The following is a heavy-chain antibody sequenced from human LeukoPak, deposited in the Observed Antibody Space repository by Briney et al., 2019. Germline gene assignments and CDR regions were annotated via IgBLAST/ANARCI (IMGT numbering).Heavy chain of an antibody. CDR3: ARGSYDSTLI. J-gene: IGHJ4*02. V-gene: IGHV4-59*11. Sequence: SETLSLTCTVSGGSISSHYWSWIRQPPGKGLEWIGYIYYSGSTNYNPSLKSRVTMSVDTSKNHFSLKPSSVTAADTAVYYCARGSYDSTLIWGQGTLVTVSS. CDR1: GGSISSHY. D-gene: IGHD3-22*01. CDR2: IYYSGST.